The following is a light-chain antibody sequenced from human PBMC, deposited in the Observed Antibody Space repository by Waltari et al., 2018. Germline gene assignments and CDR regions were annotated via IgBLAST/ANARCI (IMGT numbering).Light chain of an antibody. CDR1: QDIRTW. V-gene: IGKV1-12*01. J-gene: IGKJ1*01. CDR2: HAS. Sequence: IRMTQSPSSVSASVGDRVTITCRASQDIRTWLAWYQQKPGKAPRLIIYHASGLQSGVPSRFSGSGSGTEFTLTLSSLQPEDFATYACQQSGTFPPTFGPGTKVEI. CDR3: QQSGTFPPT.